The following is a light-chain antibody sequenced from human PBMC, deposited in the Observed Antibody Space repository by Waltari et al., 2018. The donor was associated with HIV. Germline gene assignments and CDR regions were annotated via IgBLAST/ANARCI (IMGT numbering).Light chain of an antibody. CDR1: QSISNS. J-gene: IGKJ1*01. CDR2: TAP. V-gene: IGKV1-5*03. CDR3: QEYNSSLRT. Sequence: DIKLTQSPSTLSASVGARATITCRSSQSISNSLTWYQQKPGKAPRLLIYTAPSLESGVPSRFSGSGSGTEYTLTISSLQPDDYATYYCQEYNSSLRTFGQGTKVEIK.